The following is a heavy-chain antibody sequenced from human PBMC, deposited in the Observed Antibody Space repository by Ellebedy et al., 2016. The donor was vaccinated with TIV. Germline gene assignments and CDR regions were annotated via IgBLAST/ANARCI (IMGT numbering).Heavy chain of an antibody. CDR3: ARQEDWDDAFDI. V-gene: IGHV5-51*01. CDR2: INPGDSDT. J-gene: IGHJ3*02. Sequence: KVSCKGSGYRFTSYWIAWMRQMPGNGLEWMGIINPGDSDTSYSPSFDGQVTISADTSISTAYVQWTSLKASDTAMYYCARQEDWDDAFDIWGQGTMVTVSS. CDR1: GYRFTSYW. D-gene: IGHD3-9*01.